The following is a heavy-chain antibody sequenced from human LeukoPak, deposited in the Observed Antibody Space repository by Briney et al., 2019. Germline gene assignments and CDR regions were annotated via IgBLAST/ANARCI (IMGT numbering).Heavy chain of an antibody. J-gene: IGHJ3*02. Sequence: PGGSLRLSCAASGFTFSDYFMAWIRQSPGKGLEWISYISSGGKTIYYPDSVKGRFTISRDNAQNSLYLQMNSLRGEDTAIYYCARDRRGNPPPHAFDNLGQGTKVPRSS. V-gene: IGHV3-11*01. D-gene: IGHD3-16*01. CDR2: ISSGGKTI. CDR3: ARDRRGNPPPHAFDN. CDR1: GFTFSDYF.